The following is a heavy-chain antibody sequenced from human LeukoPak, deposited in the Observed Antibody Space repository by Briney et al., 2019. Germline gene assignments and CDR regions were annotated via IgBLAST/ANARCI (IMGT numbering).Heavy chain of an antibody. CDR3: ARVLIVATIVYFDY. CDR2: ISGSGGNT. J-gene: IGHJ4*02. CDR1: GFTFSSYA. Sequence: PGGSLRLSCAASGFTFSSYAMSWVRQAPGKGLESVSAISGSGGNTYYADSVKGRFTTSRDNSKNTLYLQMNSLRAEDTAVYYCARVLIVATIVYFDYWGQGTLVTVSS. V-gene: IGHV3-23*01. D-gene: IGHD5-12*01.